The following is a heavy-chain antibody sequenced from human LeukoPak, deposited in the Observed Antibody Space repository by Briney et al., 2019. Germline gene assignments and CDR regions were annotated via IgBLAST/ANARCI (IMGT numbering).Heavy chain of an antibody. V-gene: IGHV1-18*01. D-gene: IGHD6-13*01. J-gene: IGHJ4*02. CDR2: ISTYGGKK. CDR1: GCTFTSYD. Sequence: GASVKVSCKASGCTFTSYDISWVRQAPGQGLEWMGWISTYGGKKNYAQKFKGRVTMTTDTSMSTVYMELRSLRSDDTAVYYCARESSSWSLGLDYWGQGNLVTVSS. CDR3: ARESSSWSLGLDY.